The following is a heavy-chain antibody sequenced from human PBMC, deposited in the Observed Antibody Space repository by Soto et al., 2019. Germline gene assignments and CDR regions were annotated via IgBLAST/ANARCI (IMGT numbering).Heavy chain of an antibody. V-gene: IGHV3-48*03. CDR3: ARASYYYGSGSYSFDY. D-gene: IGHD3-10*01. CDR2: ISSSGSTI. CDR1: GFTFSSYE. J-gene: IGHJ4*02. Sequence: VGSLRLSCAASGFTFSSYEMNWVRQAPGKGLEWVSYISSSGSTIYYADSVKGRFTIPRDNAKNSLYLQMNSLRAEDTAVYYCARASYYYGSGSYSFDYWGQGTLVTVS.